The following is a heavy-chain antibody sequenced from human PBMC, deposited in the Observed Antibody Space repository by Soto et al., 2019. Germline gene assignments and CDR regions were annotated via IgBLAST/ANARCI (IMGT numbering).Heavy chain of an antibody. J-gene: IGHJ6*03. D-gene: IGHD4-4*01. CDR1: GDSVSSNSAA. V-gene: IGHV6-1*01. Sequence: PSQTLSLTCAISGDSVSSNSAAWNWTRQSPSRGLEWLGRTYYRAKWYNDYAVSVKSRITTNPDTSKNQFSLQLNYVTHEDTAVYYCARGSYSNYDANYYYYYYMEVWGKGTKVTVSS. CDR2: TYYRAKWYN. CDR3: ARGSYSNYDANYYYYYYMEV.